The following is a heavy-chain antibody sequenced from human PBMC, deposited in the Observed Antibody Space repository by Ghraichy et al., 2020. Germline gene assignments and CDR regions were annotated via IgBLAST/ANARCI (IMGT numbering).Heavy chain of an antibody. D-gene: IGHD6-19*01. CDR3: AKVLREGSAPYYYYYYMDV. J-gene: IGHJ6*03. Sequence: GGSLRLSCAASGFTFSSYGMHWVRQAPGKGLEWVAVISYDGSNKYYADSVKGRFTISRDNSKNTLYLQMNSLRAEDTAVYYCAKVLREGSAPYYYYYYMDVWGKGTTVTVSS. CDR2: ISYDGSNK. CDR1: GFTFSSYG. V-gene: IGHV3-30*18.